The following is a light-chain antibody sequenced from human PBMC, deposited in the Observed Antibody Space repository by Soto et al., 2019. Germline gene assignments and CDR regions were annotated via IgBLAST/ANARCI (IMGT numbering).Light chain of an antibody. J-gene: IGKJ1*01. Sequence: IQMTQSPSSLSASVGDRVTITCRTSQDISDDVGWYQQTPGKAPKLLISGASRLQSGVPSRFSGSGSGAAFTLTITSLRPEDSATYYCLQNHNYPRTFGQGTKVDIK. CDR1: QDISDD. CDR3: LQNHNYPRT. V-gene: IGKV1-6*01. CDR2: GAS.